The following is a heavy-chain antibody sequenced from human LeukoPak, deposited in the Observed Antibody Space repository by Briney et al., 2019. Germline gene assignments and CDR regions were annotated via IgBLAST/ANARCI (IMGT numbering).Heavy chain of an antibody. CDR2: VRFDGSSE. J-gene: IGHJ4*02. CDR3: AKDLREYYYDRNGSKYFDY. V-gene: IGHV3-30*02. D-gene: IGHD3-22*01. CDR1: GFTFSSYG. Sequence: GGSLRLSCAASGFTFSSYGMHWVRQAPGKGLEWVAFVRFDGSSEYYADSVKGRFTISRDSSKNTLYLQMNSLRTEDTAVYYCAKDLREYYYDRNGSKYFDYWGQGTLVTVSS.